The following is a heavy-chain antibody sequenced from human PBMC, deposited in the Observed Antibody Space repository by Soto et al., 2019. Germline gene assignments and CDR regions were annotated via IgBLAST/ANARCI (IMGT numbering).Heavy chain of an antibody. J-gene: IGHJ4*02. CDR1: GFTFSDY. CDR3: ARDTVVFDY. D-gene: IGHD4-17*01. Sequence: QVQLVESGGGLVKPGGSLRLSCAASGFTFSDYMSWIRQAPGKGLEWVSYISSSGSTIYYADSVMGRFTITRDNAKNSLDLQMNSLRAEDTAVYYCARDTVVFDYWGQGTLVTVSS. V-gene: IGHV3-11*01. CDR2: ISSSGSTI.